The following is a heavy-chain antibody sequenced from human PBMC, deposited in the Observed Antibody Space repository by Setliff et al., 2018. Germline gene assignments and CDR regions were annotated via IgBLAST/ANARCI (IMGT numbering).Heavy chain of an antibody. CDR1: GGSISSHY. D-gene: IGHD3-10*01. Sequence: PSETLSLTCTVSGGSISSHYWSWIRQPPGKGLEWIGYIFYSGSTNYNPSLKSRVTISVDTSKNQFSLKLSSVTAADTAVYYCARVFYYGSGSYLYYFDSWGQGTLVTVAS. CDR3: ARVFYYGSGSYLYYFDS. J-gene: IGHJ4*02. CDR2: IFYSGST. V-gene: IGHV4-59*11.